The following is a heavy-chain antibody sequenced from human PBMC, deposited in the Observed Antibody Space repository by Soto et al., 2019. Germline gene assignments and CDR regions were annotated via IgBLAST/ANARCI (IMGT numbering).Heavy chain of an antibody. CDR3: AKDAVAYNGEWDWFDL. CDR2: IGGSGSSA. D-gene: IGHD3-10*01. CDR1: GFTFKNFA. J-gene: IGHJ5*02. V-gene: IGHV3-23*01. Sequence: EVQLLESGGGLVQPGGSLRLSCVASGFTFKNFAMTWVRQAPGKGREWVSAIGGSGSSANYADSVKGRFTVSRDDSKSPLYLQLSSMRVDDTALYYCAKDAVAYNGEWDWFDLWGQGTLVTVSS.